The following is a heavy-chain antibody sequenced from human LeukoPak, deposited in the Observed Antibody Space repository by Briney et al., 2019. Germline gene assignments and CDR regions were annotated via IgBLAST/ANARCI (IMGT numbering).Heavy chain of an antibody. D-gene: IGHD3-9*01. J-gene: IGHJ6*03. V-gene: IGHV3-23*01. CDR3: ARAGEYFGSRPRVYYYYYMDV. Sequence: GGSLRLSCAASGFTFDDYAMHWVRQAPGKGLEWVSAISGSGGSTYYADSVKGRFTISRDNSKNTLYLQMNSLRAEDTAVYYCARAGEYFGSRPRVYYYYYMDVWGKGTTVTISS. CDR1: GFTFDDYA. CDR2: ISGSGGST.